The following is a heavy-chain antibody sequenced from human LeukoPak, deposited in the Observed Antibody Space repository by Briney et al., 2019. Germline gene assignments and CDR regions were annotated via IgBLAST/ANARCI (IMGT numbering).Heavy chain of an antibody. V-gene: IGHV3-48*02. J-gene: IGHJ4*02. CDR3: ARDSPGYGGYSY. CDR2: ISSSSSPI. Sequence: PGGSLRLSCAASGFTFSTYSMNWVRQAPGKGLEWVSYISSSSSPIYYADSVKGRFTISRDNAKNSLYLQMNSLRDEDTAVYYCARDSPGYGGYSYWGQGTLVTVSS. D-gene: IGHD5-12*01. CDR1: GFTFSTYS.